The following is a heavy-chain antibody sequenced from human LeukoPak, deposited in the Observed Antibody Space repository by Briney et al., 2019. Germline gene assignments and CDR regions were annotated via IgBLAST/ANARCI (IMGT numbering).Heavy chain of an antibody. CDR3: ARVEQLGNYYFDY. CDR2: IYSGGST. CDR1: GSTVSSNY. D-gene: IGHD6-13*01. Sequence: GGSLRLSCAASGSTVSSNYMSWVRQAPGKGLEWVSVIYSGGSTYYADSVKGRFTISRDNSKNTLYLQMNSLRAEDTAVYYCARVEQLGNYYFDYWGQGTLVTVSS. V-gene: IGHV3-53*01. J-gene: IGHJ4*02.